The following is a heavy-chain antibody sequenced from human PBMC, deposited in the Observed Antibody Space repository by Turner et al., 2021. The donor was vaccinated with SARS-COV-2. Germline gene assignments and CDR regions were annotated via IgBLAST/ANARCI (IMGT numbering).Heavy chain of an antibody. Sequence: QLQLQESGPGLVTPSETLSLTCTVSGGSISSSSYYWGWIRQPPGKGLEWIGSIYYSGSTYYNPSLKSRVTISVDTSKNQFSVKLSSVTAADTAVYYCAIAPNYYYGMDVWGQGTTVTVSS. CDR1: GGSISSSSYY. J-gene: IGHJ6*02. V-gene: IGHV4-39*01. CDR3: AIAPNYYYGMDV. CDR2: IYYSGST.